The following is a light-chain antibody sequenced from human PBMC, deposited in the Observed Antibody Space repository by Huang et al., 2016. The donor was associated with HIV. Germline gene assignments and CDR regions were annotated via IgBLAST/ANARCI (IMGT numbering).Light chain of an antibody. V-gene: IGKV1-12*01. CDR3: QQANMYPRS. CDR1: QDISSW. Sequence: IQLTQSPSSVSASEGDKVRITCRASQDISSWLAWYQQKPREAPPLLIHSTSILQSVVPSRFNGSGAGTDFFLTINSLRPDDFATYYCQQANMYPRSFGQGTRLDIK. J-gene: IGKJ5*01. CDR2: STS.